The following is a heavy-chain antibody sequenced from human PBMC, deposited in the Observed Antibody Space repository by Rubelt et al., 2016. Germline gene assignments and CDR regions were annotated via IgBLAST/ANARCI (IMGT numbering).Heavy chain of an antibody. J-gene: IGHJ4*02. V-gene: IGHV3-23*01. CDR1: GFIFSSSA. Sequence: GFIFSSSAMSWVRQAPGKGLEWVSIIDGSSETTYYADSVKGRFTISRDNSKNTLYLQMNSLRAEDTAVYYCAKDATKVATPAMGHWGQGTLVTVSS. CDR2: IDGSSETT. CDR3: AKDATKVATPAMGH. D-gene: IGHD2-15*01.